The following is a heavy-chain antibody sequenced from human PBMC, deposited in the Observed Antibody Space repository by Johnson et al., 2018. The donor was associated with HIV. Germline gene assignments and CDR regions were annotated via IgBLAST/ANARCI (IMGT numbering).Heavy chain of an antibody. D-gene: IGHD7-27*01. CDR2: IYSGGKT. CDR3: AKGLKLGSGDDAFDI. J-gene: IGHJ3*02. CDR1: GFTVSSNY. Sequence: VQLVESGGGLVQPGGSLRLSCVASGFTVSSNYMSWVRQAPGKGLEWVSVIYSGGKTYYADSVKGRFTNSRDNSKNTLYLQMNSLRAEDTAVYYCAKGLKLGSGDDAFDIWGQGTMVTVSS. V-gene: IGHV3-66*02.